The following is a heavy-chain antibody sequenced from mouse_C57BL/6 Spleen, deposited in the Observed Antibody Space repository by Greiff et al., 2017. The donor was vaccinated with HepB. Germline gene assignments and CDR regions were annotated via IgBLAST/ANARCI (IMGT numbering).Heavy chain of an antibody. V-gene: IGHV3-1*01. CDR2: ISYSGST. CDR3: ARGDYDGLFDY. J-gene: IGHJ2*01. D-gene: IGHD2-3*01. Sequence: EVHLVESGPGMVKPSQSLSLTCTVTGYSITSGYDWHWIRHFPGNKLEWMGYISYSGSTNYNPSLKSRISITHDTSKNHFFLKLNSVTTEDTATYYCARGDYDGLFDYWGQGTTLTVSS. CDR1: GYSITSGYD.